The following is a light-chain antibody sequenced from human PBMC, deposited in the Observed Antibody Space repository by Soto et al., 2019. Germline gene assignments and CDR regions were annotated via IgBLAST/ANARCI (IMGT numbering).Light chain of an antibody. V-gene: IGLV2-14*03. Sequence: QSVLTQPSSLSGSPGQSIALSCPGNSSYVCADDYVSWYQQHPDRAPRLVIYEVSNRPSGVSNRFSGSKSVNTATLTISGLQAEDEADYYCASHTTTNTRVFGTGTKVTVL. CDR3: ASHTTTNTRV. CDR1: SSYVCADDY. J-gene: IGLJ1*01. CDR2: EVS.